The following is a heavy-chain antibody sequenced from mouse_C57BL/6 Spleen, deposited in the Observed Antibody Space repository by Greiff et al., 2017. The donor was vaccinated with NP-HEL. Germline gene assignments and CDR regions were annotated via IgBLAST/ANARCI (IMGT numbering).Heavy chain of an antibody. CDR1: GYTFTSYW. CDR3: ARSGAEGFAY. D-gene: IGHD3-2*02. CDR2: IDPSDSYT. V-gene: IGHV1-69*01. Sequence: QVHVKQPGAELVMPGASVKLSCKASGYTFTSYWMHWVKQRPGQGLEWIGEIDPSDSYTNYNQKFKGKSTLTVDKSSSTAYMQLSSLTSEDSAVYYCARSGAEGFAYWGQGTLVTVSA. J-gene: IGHJ3*01.